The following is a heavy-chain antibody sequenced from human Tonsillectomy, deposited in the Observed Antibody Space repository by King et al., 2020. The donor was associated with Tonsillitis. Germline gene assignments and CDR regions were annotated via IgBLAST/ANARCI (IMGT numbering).Heavy chain of an antibody. CDR3: AKDMLGYRTLIDY. D-gene: IGHD5-18*01. V-gene: IGHV3-9*01. J-gene: IGHJ4*02. Sequence: QLVQSGGGLVQPGRSLRLSCAASGFTFDDYAMHWARQAPGKGLEWVSGISWNSGSIGYADSVKGRFTISRDNAKNSLFLQMTSLRAEDTALYYCAKDMLGYRTLIDYWGQGTLVTVSS. CDR2: ISWNSGSI. CDR1: GFTFDDYA.